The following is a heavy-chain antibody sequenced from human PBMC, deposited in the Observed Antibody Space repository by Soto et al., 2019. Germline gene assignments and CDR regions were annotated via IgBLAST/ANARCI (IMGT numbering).Heavy chain of an antibody. V-gene: IGHV4-39*01. Sequence: SETLSLTCSGSGGSITSSSHFWGWVRQPPGKGLEWIGTIYFTGNTYYTPSLKSRLTMSIDTSKNEFSLRLNSVTAADTAVYYCAGQTFTIAAASYGRSNWFDPWGPGTLVTV. CDR1: GGSITSSSHF. CDR2: IYFTGNT. D-gene: IGHD6-25*01. CDR3: AGQTFTIAAASYGRSNWFDP. J-gene: IGHJ5*02.